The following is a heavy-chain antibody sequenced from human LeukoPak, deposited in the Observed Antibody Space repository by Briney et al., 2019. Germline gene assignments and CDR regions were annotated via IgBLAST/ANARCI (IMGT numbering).Heavy chain of an antibody. CDR1: GGSISSSSYY. CDR3: ARGIPHPELSSSWYVYYYYYYMDV. J-gene: IGHJ6*03. CDR2: IYYSGST. D-gene: IGHD6-13*01. V-gene: IGHV4-39*07. Sequence: SETLSLTCTVSGGSISSSSYYWGWIRQPPGKGLEWIGSIYYSGSTYYNPSLKSRVTISVDTSKNQFSLKLSSVTAADTAVYYCARGIPHPELSSSWYVYYYYYYMDVWGKGTTVTVSS.